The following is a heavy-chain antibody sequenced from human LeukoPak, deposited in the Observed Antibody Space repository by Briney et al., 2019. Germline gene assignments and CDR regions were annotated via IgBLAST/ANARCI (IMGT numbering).Heavy chain of an antibody. CDR2: IHYSGSP. CDR3: ARHSNWNGGVDWFDP. J-gene: IGHJ5*02. Sequence: PSETLSLTCTVSGGSNYWSWIRQPPGKGLEWIGYIHYSGSPNYSPSLKSRVTISIDTSKNQFSLKLNSVTAADTAVYYCARHSNWNGGVDWFDPWGQGTQVTVSS. D-gene: IGHD1-20*01. CDR1: GGSNY. V-gene: IGHV4-59*08.